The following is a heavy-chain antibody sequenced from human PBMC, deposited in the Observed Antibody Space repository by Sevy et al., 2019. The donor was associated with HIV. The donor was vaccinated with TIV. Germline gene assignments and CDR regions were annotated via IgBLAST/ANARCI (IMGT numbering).Heavy chain of an antibody. CDR1: GFTFSDYW. J-gene: IGHJ4*02. CDR3: ARGGGQTAMASIY. Sequence: GGSLRLSCAASGFTFSDYWMHWIRQAPGKGLVWLSHLNFDGSTTNYADSVKGRFTISRDNAKNTLYLQMNSLTAEDTAVYYCARGGGQTAMASIYRGQGALVTVSS. D-gene: IGHD5-18*01. CDR2: LNFDGSTT. V-gene: IGHV3-74*01.